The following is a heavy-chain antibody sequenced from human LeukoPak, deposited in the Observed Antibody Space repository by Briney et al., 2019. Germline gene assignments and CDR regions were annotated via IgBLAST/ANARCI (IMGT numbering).Heavy chain of an antibody. Sequence: GGSLRLSCVASGFAFSSYGMNWVRQAPGKGLEWVSAISGSGGSTYYADSVKGRFTISRDNSKNTLYLQMNSLRAEDTAVYYCARSGIAVAGYKFDYWGQGTLVTVSS. CDR3: ARSGIAVAGYKFDY. J-gene: IGHJ4*02. CDR2: ISGSGGST. V-gene: IGHV3-23*01. D-gene: IGHD6-19*01. CDR1: GFAFSSYG.